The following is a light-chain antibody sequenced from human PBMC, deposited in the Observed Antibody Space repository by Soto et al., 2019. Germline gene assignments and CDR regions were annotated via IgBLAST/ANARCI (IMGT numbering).Light chain of an antibody. CDR2: DTS. J-gene: IGKJ5*01. Sequence: VLTQSPATLSLYQGERATLSCRASQSVSSYLAWYQQKPGQAPRLLIYDTSNRATGVPARFSGSGSGTDFTLTISSLEPEDCAIYYCQQRQYWPPITFGQGTLLEI. V-gene: IGKV3-11*01. CDR1: QSVSSY. CDR3: QQRQYWPPIT.